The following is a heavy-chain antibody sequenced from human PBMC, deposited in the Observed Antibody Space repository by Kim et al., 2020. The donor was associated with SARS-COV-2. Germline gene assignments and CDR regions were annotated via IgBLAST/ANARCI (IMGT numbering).Heavy chain of an antibody. V-gene: IGHV4-39*01. CDR3: PRPRAGELSPWIFDN. CDR1: GGSITSSDYY. CDR2: IYYTGST. J-gene: IGHJ4*01. Sequence: SETLSLTCTVSGGSITSSDYYWGWIRQPPGKGLEWIVSIYYTGSTYYNPSLKSRVTISLDTSKNLLSLKLSSVTATDTAVYYCPRPRAGELSPWIFDNWG. D-gene: IGHD3-10*01.